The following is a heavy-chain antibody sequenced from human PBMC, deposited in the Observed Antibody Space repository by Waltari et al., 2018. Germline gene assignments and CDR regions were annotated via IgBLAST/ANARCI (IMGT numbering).Heavy chain of an antibody. CDR1: GYTFTGYY. CDR2: TNPSRGGT. Sequence: QVQLVQSGAEVKKPGASVKVSCRAFGYTFTGYYMHWVRQAPGQGLGWMGWTNPSRGGTNSAQKFQGRATMTRDTSISTAYMGLSSLRSDDTAVYYCARATYSTSPPSHWGQGTLVTVSS. J-gene: IGHJ4*02. CDR3: ARATYSTSPPSH. V-gene: IGHV1-2*02. D-gene: IGHD6-6*01.